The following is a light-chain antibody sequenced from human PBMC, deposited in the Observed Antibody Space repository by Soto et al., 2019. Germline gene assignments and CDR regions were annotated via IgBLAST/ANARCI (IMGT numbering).Light chain of an antibody. Sequence: EILTTQSPGTLSLSPGERATLSCRASQSIGISLAWYQQKPGQAPRLLIYSASIRATGIPDRFSGSGSGTDFTLTVTRLEAEDFAVYYCQQFGTSFPFGQGTKVDIK. V-gene: IGKV3-20*01. CDR3: QQFGTSFP. J-gene: IGKJ1*01. CDR2: SAS. CDR1: QSIGIS.